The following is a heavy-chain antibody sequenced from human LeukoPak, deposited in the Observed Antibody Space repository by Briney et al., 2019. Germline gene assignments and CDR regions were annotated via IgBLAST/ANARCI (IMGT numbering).Heavy chain of an antibody. CDR2: IYYSGST. D-gene: IGHD6-13*01. CDR1: GGSISSYY. CDR3: ARQTPAAAGLIDY. Sequence: SETLSLTCTVSGGSISSYYWSWIRQPPGKGLEWIGYIYYSGSTNYNPSLKSRVTISVDTSKNQFSLKLSSVTAAVTAVYYCARQTPAAAGLIDYWGQGTLVTVSS. V-gene: IGHV4-59*01. J-gene: IGHJ4*02.